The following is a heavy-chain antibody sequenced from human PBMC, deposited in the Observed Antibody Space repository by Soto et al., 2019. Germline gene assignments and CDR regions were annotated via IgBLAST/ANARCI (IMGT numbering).Heavy chain of an antibody. J-gene: IGHJ6*02. D-gene: IGHD1-26*01. CDR3: AKDLHRFRLGATTLYQFYAMDV. Sequence: EMQVLESGGDLVQPGGSLRLSCAASRFTFRNYAMNWVRQSPGKGLEWVSGISASGGNTFYADSVKGRFTISRDNSKSTLYLQLNSLRVADTDIYYCAKDLHRFRLGATTLYQFYAMDVWGQGTTVTVSS. CDR1: RFTFRNYA. CDR2: ISASGGNT. V-gene: IGHV3-23*01.